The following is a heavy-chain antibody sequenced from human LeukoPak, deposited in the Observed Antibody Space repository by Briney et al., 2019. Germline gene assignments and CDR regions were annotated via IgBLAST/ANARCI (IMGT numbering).Heavy chain of an antibody. D-gene: IGHD6-13*01. V-gene: IGHV3-66*01. J-gene: IGHJ6*03. CDR1: GFTVSSNY. Sequence: PGGSLRLSCAASGFTVSSNYMSWVRQAPGKGLEWVSVIYSGGSTYYADSVKGRFTISRDNSKNTLYLQMNSLRAEDTAVYYCARGTAAAGTPYYYYYMDVWGKGTTVTISS. CDR2: IYSGGST. CDR3: ARGTAAAGTPYYYYYMDV.